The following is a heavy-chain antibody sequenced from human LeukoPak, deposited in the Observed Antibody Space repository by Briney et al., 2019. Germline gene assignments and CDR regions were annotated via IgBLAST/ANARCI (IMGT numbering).Heavy chain of an antibody. J-gene: IGHJ6*02. CDR2: MSPNSGDT. CDR1: GYTFTSYD. D-gene: IGHD1-26*01. V-gene: IGHV1-8*01. CDR3: ATAASTTAPVGYGMDV. Sequence: VASAKVSCKASGYTFTSYDINWVRHATGQGLEWMGWMSPNSGDTGYAQKFQGRVTMTEDTSTDTAYMELSSLRSEDTAVYYCATAASTTAPVGYGMDVWGQGTTVTVSS.